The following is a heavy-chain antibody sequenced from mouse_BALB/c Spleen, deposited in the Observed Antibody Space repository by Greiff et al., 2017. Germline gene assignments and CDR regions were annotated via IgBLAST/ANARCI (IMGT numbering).Heavy chain of an antibody. CDR1: GYSFTSYW. V-gene: IGHV1-5*01. CDR3: TLDSSGAMDY. J-gene: IGHJ4*01. Sequence: VQLQQSGTVLARPGASVKMSCKASGYSFTSYWMHWVKQRPGQGLEWIGAIYPGNSDTSYNQKFKGKAKLTAVTSASTAYMELSSLTNEDSAVYYCTLDSSGAMDYWGQGTSVTVSS. CDR2: IYPGNSDT. D-gene: IGHD3-2*02.